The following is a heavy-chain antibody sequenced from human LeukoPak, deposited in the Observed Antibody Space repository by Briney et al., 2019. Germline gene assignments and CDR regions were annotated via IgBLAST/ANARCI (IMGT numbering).Heavy chain of an antibody. CDR3: ARDRRGAARPYFKGMDV. V-gene: IGHV4-30-4*08. D-gene: IGHD6-6*01. CDR2: IYYSGST. Sequence: SETLSLTCTVSGGSISSGDYYWSWIRQPPGKGLEWIGYIYYSGSTYYNPSLKSRVTISVDTSKNQFSLKLSSVTAADTAVYYCARDRRGAARPYFKGMDVWGKGTTVTVSS. CDR1: GGSISSGDYY. J-gene: IGHJ6*04.